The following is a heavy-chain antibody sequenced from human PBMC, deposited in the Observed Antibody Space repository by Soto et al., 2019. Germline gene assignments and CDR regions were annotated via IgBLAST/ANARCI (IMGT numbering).Heavy chain of an antibody. CDR2: IIPIFGTA. CDR1: GRPFSSYA. Sequence: SAVKVSCKASGRPFSSYAITWVRQAPGQGLEWMGGIIPIFGTANYAQKFQGRVTLSADEPTSTAYMELSDLRSEDTAGYSCAPDGYCCISFYVYCYYQDLMDFRGQGTSVPAS. V-gene: IGHV1-69*13. J-gene: IGHJ6*02. D-gene: IGHD2-2*03. CDR3: APDGYCCISFYVYCYYQDLMDF.